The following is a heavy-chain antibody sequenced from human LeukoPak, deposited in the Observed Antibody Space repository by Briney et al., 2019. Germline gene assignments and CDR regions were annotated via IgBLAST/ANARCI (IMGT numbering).Heavy chain of an antibody. D-gene: IGHD3-10*01. CDR1: GGSVSSYY. Sequence: SETLSLTCTVSGGSVSSYYWIWIRQPPGKGLEWIGYVYNSGNTNYNPSLKSRVTMSVDTSKNQFSLKLSSLTAADTAVYYCARGSSSSYGSGSYYREFDSWGQGTVVTVSS. V-gene: IGHV4-59*02. CDR2: VYNSGNT. CDR3: ARGSSSSYGSGSYYREFDS. J-gene: IGHJ4*02.